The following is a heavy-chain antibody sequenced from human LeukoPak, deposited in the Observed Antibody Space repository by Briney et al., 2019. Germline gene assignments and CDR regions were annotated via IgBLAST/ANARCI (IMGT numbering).Heavy chain of an antibody. CDR1: GGSISSYY. Sequence: PSETLSLTCTVSGGSISSYYWSWIRQPPGKGLEWIGYIYYSGSTNYNPSLKSRVTISVDTSKNQFSLKLSSVTAADTAVYYCARHSLGMATIDYWGQGTLVTVSS. CDR3: ARHSLGMATIDY. CDR2: IYYSGST. J-gene: IGHJ4*02. D-gene: IGHD5-24*01. V-gene: IGHV4-59*08.